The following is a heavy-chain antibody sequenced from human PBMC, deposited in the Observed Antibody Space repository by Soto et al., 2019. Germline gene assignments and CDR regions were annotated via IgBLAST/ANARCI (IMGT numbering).Heavy chain of an antibody. J-gene: IGHJ4*02. D-gene: IGHD1-26*01. CDR3: ARSPSGSYSDY. CDR2: IWYDGSNK. V-gene: IGHV3-33*01. Sequence: GGSLRLSCAASGFTFSSYGMHWVRQAPGKGLGWEAVIWYDGSNKYYADSVKGRFTISRDNSKNTLYLQMNSLRAEDTAVYYCARSPSGSYSDYWGQGTLVTVSS. CDR1: GFTFSSYG.